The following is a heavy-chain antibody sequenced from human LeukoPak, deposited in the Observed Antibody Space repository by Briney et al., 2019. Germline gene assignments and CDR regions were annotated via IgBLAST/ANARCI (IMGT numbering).Heavy chain of an antibody. CDR2: ISASGGGT. CDR3: ASLRESYTAY. V-gene: IGHV3-23*01. CDR1: GFTFATYA. Sequence: PGGSLRLSCAASGFTFATYAMSWVRQAPGKGLEWVSAISASGGGTYYADSVKGRFTISRDNSKNTLHLQMGGLRAEDTALYYCASLRESYTAYWGQGTLVTVSS. J-gene: IGHJ4*02. D-gene: IGHD3-16*01.